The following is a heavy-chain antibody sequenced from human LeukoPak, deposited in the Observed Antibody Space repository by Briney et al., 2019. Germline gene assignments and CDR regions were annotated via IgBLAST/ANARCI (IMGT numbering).Heavy chain of an antibody. CDR3: VRGYSYASY. J-gene: IGHJ4*02. Sequence: KASETLSLTCTVSGGSISSYYWSWIRQPPGKGLEWIGYIYYSESTNYNPSLKSRVTISVDTSKNQFSLKLSSVTAADTAVYYCVRGYSYASYWGQGPLVPVSS. D-gene: IGHD5-18*01. CDR2: IYYSEST. V-gene: IGHV4-59*01. CDR1: GGSISSYY.